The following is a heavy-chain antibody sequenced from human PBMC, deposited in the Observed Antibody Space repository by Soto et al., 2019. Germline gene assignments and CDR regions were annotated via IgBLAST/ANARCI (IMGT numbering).Heavy chain of an antibody. V-gene: IGHV1-69*06. CDR2: IIPIFGTA. CDR3: ARAATIEPPVYFDY. CDR1: GGTFSSYA. J-gene: IGHJ4*02. D-gene: IGHD5-12*01. Sequence: SVKVSCKASGGTFSSYAISWVRQAPGQGLEWMGGIIPIFGTANYAQKFQGRVTITADKSTSTAYMELSSLRSEDTAVYYCARAATIEPPVYFDYWGQGTLVTVSS.